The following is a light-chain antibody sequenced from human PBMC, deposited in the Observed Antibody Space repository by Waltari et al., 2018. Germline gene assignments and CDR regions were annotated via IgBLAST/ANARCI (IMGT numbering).Light chain of an antibody. CDR3: QQYDGYST. V-gene: IGKV1-5*03. J-gene: IGKJ2*01. CDR1: QNVRLA. CDR2: KAS. Sequence: DIQMTQSPSTLSPSVGDRHTITCRASQNVRLALAWHQQKPGKAPNLLIYKASTLQSGVPSRFSGSGSETEFTLTIDGLQPDDFATYYCQQYDGYSTFGQGTKLDIK.